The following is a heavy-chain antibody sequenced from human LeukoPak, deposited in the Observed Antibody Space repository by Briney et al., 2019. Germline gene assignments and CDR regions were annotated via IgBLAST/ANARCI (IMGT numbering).Heavy chain of an antibody. V-gene: IGHV1-2*02. Sequence: GASVKVSCKASGYTXTGYYLHWVRQAPGQGLEWMGWINPNSGGTNYAQKFQGRVTMTRDTSISTAYMEVSRLRSDDTAVYYCARVGGPGYSSGWYGYWGQGTLVTVSS. CDR1: GYTXTGYY. J-gene: IGHJ4*02. D-gene: IGHD6-19*01. CDR3: ARVGGPGYSSGWYGY. CDR2: INPNSGGT.